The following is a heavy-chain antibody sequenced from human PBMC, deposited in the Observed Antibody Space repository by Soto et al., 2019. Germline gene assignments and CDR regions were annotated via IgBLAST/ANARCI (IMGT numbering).Heavy chain of an antibody. CDR2: ISSSSSYI. CDR1: GFTFSSYS. D-gene: IGHD3-3*01. Sequence: EVQLVESGGGLVKPGGSLRLSCAASGFTFSSYSMNWVRQAPGKGLEWVSSISSSSSYIYYADSVKGRFTISRDNAKNSLHLQINSLRAEDTAVYYCARVRYDFWSGYLDYYYYYMDVWGKGTTDTVSS. J-gene: IGHJ6*03. CDR3: ARVRYDFWSGYLDYYYYYMDV. V-gene: IGHV3-21*01.